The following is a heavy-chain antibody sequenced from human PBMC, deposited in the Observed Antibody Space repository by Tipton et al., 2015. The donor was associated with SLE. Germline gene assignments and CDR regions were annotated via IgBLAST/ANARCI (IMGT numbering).Heavy chain of an antibody. J-gene: IGHJ5*02. CDR3: ARDGRGYCDNSGCSEYHWFDP. CDR2: FYQSGST. Sequence: TLSLTCSVSGYSISSGYYWAWIRQPPGKGLEWVGSFYQSGSTWYNPSVKSRATISLDTSRTQFSLKLSSVTAADTAVYYCARDGRGYCDNSGCSEYHWFDPWGQGTLVTVSS. CDR1: GYSISSGYY. V-gene: IGHV4-38-2*02. D-gene: IGHD2-15*01.